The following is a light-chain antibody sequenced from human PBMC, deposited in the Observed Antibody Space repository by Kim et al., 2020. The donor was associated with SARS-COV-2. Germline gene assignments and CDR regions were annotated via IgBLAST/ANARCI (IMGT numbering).Light chain of an antibody. J-gene: IGKJ4*01. V-gene: IGKV1-12*01. CDR2: GAS. CDR3: QQSASLPVT. CDR1: QGISTH. Sequence: ASLGGTVTSTCRASQGISTHLVWYRQKPGEGPKLLIHGASTLHIGVPSRVSGGGSGTEFTLTITSLQPEDFAAYYCQQSASLPVTFGGGTKVDIK.